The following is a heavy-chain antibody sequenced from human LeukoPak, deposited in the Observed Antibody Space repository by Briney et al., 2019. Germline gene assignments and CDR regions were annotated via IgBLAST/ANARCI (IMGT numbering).Heavy chain of an antibody. V-gene: IGHV4-34*01. CDR2: VNESGGT. J-gene: IGHJ5*02. Sequence: SESLSLTCAVYIDSFSNYHWNWIRQTPAKGMEWIGEVNESGGTNISPSLRSRVILSVDTSKNQFSLKLISVTVADTAIYYCARGQGATVPQVGKNWFDPWGQGTRVTVSS. D-gene: IGHD1-26*01. CDR3: ARGQGATVPQVGKNWFDP. CDR1: IDSFSNYH.